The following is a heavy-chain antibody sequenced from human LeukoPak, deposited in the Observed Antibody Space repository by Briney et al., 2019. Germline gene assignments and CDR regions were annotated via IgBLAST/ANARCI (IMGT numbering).Heavy chain of an antibody. D-gene: IGHD1-26*01. J-gene: IGHJ2*01. V-gene: IGHV3-23*01. CDR2: ISGSGGST. CDR3: AKGRSKWELLPYWYFDL. Sequence: QAGGSLRLSCAASGFTFSSYAMSWARQAPGKGLEWVSAISGSGGSTYYADSVKGRFTISRDNSKNTLYLQMNSLRAEDTAVYYCAKGRSKWELLPYWYFDLWGRGTLVTVSS. CDR1: GFTFSSYA.